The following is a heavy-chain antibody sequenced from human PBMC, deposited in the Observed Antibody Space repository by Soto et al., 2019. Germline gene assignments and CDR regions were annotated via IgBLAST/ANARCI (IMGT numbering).Heavy chain of an antibody. Sequence: SQTLPDTCTVSSGSVGTGSYYWMSICPAPGKGLEWIGSIYYSGSTYYNPSLKSRVTISVDTSKNQFSLKLSSVTAADTAVYYCTGGVTIFGVEPSYYYYGMDVWGQGTTVT. CDR3: TGGVTIFGVEPSYYYYGMDV. J-gene: IGHJ6*02. D-gene: IGHD3-3*01. V-gene: IGHV4-39*01. CDR1: SGSVGTGSYY. CDR2: IYYSGST.